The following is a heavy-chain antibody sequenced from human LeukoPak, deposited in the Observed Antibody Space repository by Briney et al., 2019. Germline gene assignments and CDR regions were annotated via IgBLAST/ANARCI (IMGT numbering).Heavy chain of an antibody. CDR2: INPNSGGT. Sequence: ASVKVSCKASGYTFTGYYTHWVRQAPGQGLEWMGRINPNSGGTNYAQKFQGRVTMTRDTSISTAYMELTRLRSDDTAVYYCARGEAAAQQYNWFDPWGQGTLVTVSS. CDR3: ARGEAAAQQYNWFDP. D-gene: IGHD6-13*01. V-gene: IGHV1-2*06. CDR1: GYTFTGYY. J-gene: IGHJ5*02.